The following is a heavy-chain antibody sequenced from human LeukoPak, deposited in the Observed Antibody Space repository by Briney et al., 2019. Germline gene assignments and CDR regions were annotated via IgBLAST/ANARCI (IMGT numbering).Heavy chain of an antibody. D-gene: IGHD3-10*01. CDR2: IYYSGST. J-gene: IGHJ4*02. CDR3: ARGHRYYGSGSQSPFDY. V-gene: IGHV4-59*01. CDR1: GGSISSYY. Sequence: SETLSLTCTASGGSISSYYWSWIRQPPGKGLEWIGYIYYSGSTNYNPSLKSRVTISVDTSKNQFSLKLSSVTAADTAVYYCARGHRYYGSGSQSPFDYWGQGTLVTVSS.